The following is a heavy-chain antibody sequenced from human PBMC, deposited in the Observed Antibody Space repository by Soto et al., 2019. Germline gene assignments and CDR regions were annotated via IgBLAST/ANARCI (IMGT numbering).Heavy chain of an antibody. Sequence: QVQLQQWGAGLLKPSETLSLTCAVYGGSFSGYYWSWIRQPPGKGLEWIGEINHSGSTNYNPSLKSRVTISVDPSKNQFSLKLSSVTAADTAVYYCARVGLRRSFQHWGQGTLVTVSS. CDR3: ARVGLRRSFQH. V-gene: IGHV4-34*01. CDR1: GGSFSGYY. CDR2: INHSGST. J-gene: IGHJ1*01. D-gene: IGHD4-17*01.